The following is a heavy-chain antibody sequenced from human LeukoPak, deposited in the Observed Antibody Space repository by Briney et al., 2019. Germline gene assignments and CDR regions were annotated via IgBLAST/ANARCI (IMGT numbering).Heavy chain of an antibody. J-gene: IGHJ4*02. CDR2: IYSGGST. Sequence: GGSLRLSCAASGFTVSSNYMSWVRQAPGKGLEWVSVIYSGGSTYYADSVKGRFTISRDNSKNTLYLQMNSLRAEDTAVYYCARGFPQSGYYYDSSGYSYYFDYWGQGTLVTVSS. V-gene: IGHV3-53*01. D-gene: IGHD3-22*01. CDR3: ARGFPQSGYYYDSSGYSYYFDY. CDR1: GFTVSSNY.